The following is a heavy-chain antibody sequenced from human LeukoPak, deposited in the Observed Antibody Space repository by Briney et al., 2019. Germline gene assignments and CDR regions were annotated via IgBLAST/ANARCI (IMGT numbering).Heavy chain of an antibody. Sequence: GGSLRLSCVASGFTFSTYDMSWVRQAPGKGLEWVSTISGSGGGAYYADSVRGRFTSSRDNSKNTLYLQLNSLRAEDTAVYYCAKDPYDILTGYYSRPFDYWGQGTLVTVSS. CDR3: AKDPYDILTGYYSRPFDY. V-gene: IGHV3-23*01. J-gene: IGHJ4*02. CDR2: ISGSGGGA. CDR1: GFTFSTYD. D-gene: IGHD3-9*01.